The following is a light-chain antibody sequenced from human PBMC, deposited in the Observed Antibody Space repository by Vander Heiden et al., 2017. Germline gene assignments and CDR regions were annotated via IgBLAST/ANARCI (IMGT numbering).Light chain of an antibody. J-gene: IGLJ2*01. V-gene: IGLV3-1*01. Sequence: SYELTQPPSVSVSPGQTASITCSGAKLGDKYACWYQQKPGQSPVLVIYQDSKRPSGIPERFSGSNSGNTATLTISGTQAMDEADCYCQAWDSSTSDVVFGGGTKLTVL. CDR2: QDS. CDR1: KLGDKY. CDR3: QAWDSSTSDVV.